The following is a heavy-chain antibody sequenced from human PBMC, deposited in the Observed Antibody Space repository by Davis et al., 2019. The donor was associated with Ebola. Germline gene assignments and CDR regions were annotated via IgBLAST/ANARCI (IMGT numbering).Heavy chain of an antibody. CDR2: INSDGSST. CDR3: ARHGDYLEGYFDY. Sequence: GESLKISCAASGFTFSSYWMHWVRQAPGKGLVWVSRINSDGSSTSYADSVKGRFTISRDNAKNTLYLQMNSLRAEDTAVYYCARHGDYLEGYFDYWGQGTLVTVSS. V-gene: IGHV3-74*01. D-gene: IGHD4-17*01. CDR1: GFTFSSYW. J-gene: IGHJ4*02.